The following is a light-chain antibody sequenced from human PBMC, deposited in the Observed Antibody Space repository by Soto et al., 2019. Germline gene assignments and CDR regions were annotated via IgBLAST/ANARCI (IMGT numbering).Light chain of an antibody. CDR3: QSADSSYTPPIYV. V-gene: IGLV3-25*02. CDR1: ALPKQY. J-gene: IGLJ1*01. Sequence: SYELTQPPSVSVSPGQTARITCSGDALPKQYGYWYQLKPGQAPLLLIYKDTERPSGIPERFSGSSSGTTVTLTISGVQAEDEADYYCQSADSSYTPPIYVFGAGTKLTVL. CDR2: KDT.